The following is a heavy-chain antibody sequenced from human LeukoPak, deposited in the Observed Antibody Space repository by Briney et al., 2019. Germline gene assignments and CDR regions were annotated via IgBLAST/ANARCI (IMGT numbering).Heavy chain of an antibody. V-gene: IGHV4-61*01. Sequence: SETPSLTCTVSGGSVSSGSYYWSWIRQPPGKGLEWIGYIYYSGSTNYNPSLKSRVTISVDTSKNQFSLKLSPVTAGEPAVYYCARGGGGSGWSHRYYFDYWGQGTLVTVSS. CDR2: IYYSGST. CDR3: ARGGGGSGWSHRYYFDY. D-gene: IGHD6-19*01. J-gene: IGHJ4*02. CDR1: GGSVSSGSYY.